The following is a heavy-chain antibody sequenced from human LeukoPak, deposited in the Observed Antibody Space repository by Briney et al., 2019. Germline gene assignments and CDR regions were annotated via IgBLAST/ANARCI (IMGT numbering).Heavy chain of an antibody. CDR3: AMSPWFGELLYDY. CDR1: GFTFSSYW. CDR2: ISYDGSNK. D-gene: IGHD3-10*01. V-gene: IGHV3-30-3*01. Sequence: GGSLRLSCAASGFTFSSYWMHWVRQAPGKGLEWVAVISYDGSNKYYADSVKGRFTISRDNSKNTLYLQMNSLRAEDTAVYYCAMSPWFGELLYDYWGQGTLVTVSS. J-gene: IGHJ4*02.